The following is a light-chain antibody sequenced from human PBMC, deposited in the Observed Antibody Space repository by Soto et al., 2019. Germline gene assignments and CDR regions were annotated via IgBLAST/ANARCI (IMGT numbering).Light chain of an antibody. CDR2: AVS. J-gene: IGLJ2*01. CDR1: SSDVGDHNS. V-gene: IGLV2-14*03. CDR3: GSYTTSITVI. Sequence: QSALTQPASVSGSPGQSITISCTGTSSDVGDHNSVSWYQQQPGKAPKLMIYAVSNRPSGVSNRFSGSKSGNTASLTISGLQAEDEADCYCGSYTTSITVIFGGGTKLTVL.